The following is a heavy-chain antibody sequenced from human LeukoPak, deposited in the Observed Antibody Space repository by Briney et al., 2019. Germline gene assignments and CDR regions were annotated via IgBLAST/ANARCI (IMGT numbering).Heavy chain of an antibody. J-gene: IGHJ4*02. CDR1: GGTFSSHA. V-gene: IGHV1-69*05. CDR2: IIPIFGTA. Sequence: SVKVSRKASGGTFSSHAISWVRQAPGQGLEWMGGIIPIFGTANYAQKFQGRVTITTDESTSTAYMELSSLRSEDTAVYYCARVLGDGDYVLDYWGQGTLVTVSS. D-gene: IGHD4-17*01. CDR3: ARVLGDGDYVLDY.